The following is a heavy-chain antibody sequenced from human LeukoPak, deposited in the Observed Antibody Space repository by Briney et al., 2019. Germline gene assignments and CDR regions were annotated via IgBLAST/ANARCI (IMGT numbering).Heavy chain of an antibody. CDR2: INPSGGST. J-gene: IGHJ6*03. Sequence: GASVKVSCKASGYTFTSYYMHWVRQAPGQGLEWMGIINPSGGSTSYAQKFQGRVTMTRDTSTSTVYMELSSLRSEDTAVYYCAGGRRDSGSYGSFVYYYYYYMDVWGKGTTVTVSS. CDR3: AGGRRDSGSYGSFVYYYYYYMDV. V-gene: IGHV1-46*01. CDR1: GYTFTSYY. D-gene: IGHD3-10*01.